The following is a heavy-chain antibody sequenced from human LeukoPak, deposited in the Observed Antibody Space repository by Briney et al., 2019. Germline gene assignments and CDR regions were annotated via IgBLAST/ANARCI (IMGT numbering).Heavy chain of an antibody. CDR2: ISSNGGST. D-gene: IGHD5-12*01. CDR3: ARGGRGHDFSPNYYYGLDV. J-gene: IGHJ6*02. CDR1: GFTFSYYA. V-gene: IGHV3-64*01. Sequence: PGGSLRLSCSASGFTFSYYAMHWVRQTAGKGLEFVSGISSNGGSTFYANSVKGRFTISRDNSKNTLYLQMGSLRAEDTAVYYCARGGRGHDFSPNYYYGLDVWGQGTTVTVSS.